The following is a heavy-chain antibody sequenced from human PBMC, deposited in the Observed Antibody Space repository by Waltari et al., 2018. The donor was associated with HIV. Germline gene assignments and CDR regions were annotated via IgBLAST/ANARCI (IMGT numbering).Heavy chain of an antibody. CDR3: ARLGCSRDCWSGQNCFDP. CDR1: GYSFSSYW. D-gene: IGHD3-3*01. J-gene: IGHJ5*02. V-gene: IGHV5-51*03. CDR2: IFLDESEP. Sequence: EVQLVQSGAEVKKPGESLRISCTGSGYSFSSYWIAWVRQMPGKGLEWMGFIFLDESEPRYSPSFQGQVTMSADKSLSTAYLQWSSLKASDTAMYYCARLGCSRDCWSGQNCFDPWGQGTLVTVSS.